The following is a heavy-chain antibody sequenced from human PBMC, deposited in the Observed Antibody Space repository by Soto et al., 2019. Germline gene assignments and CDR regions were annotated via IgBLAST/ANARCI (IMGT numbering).Heavy chain of an antibody. CDR3: ARGPLNYDFWSGYYY. D-gene: IGHD3-3*01. Sequence: PSQTLSLTCAISGDSVSSNSAAWNWIRHSPSRGLEWLGRTYYRSKWYNDYAVSVKSRITINPDTSKNQFSLQLNSVTPEDTAVYYCARGPLNYDFWSGYYYWGQGTLVTVSS. CDR2: TYYRSKWYN. CDR1: GDSVSSNSAA. V-gene: IGHV6-1*01. J-gene: IGHJ4*02.